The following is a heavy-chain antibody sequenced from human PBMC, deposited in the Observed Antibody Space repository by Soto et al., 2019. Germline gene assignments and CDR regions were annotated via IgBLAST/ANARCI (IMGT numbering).Heavy chain of an antibody. CDR3: AKYQGDPKLAFDI. V-gene: IGHV4-61*01. CDR2: IYYTGST. CDR1: GDSVSSTSYY. J-gene: IGHJ3*02. Sequence: SETLSLTXTVSGDSVSSTSYYWIWNRQPPGKGLEWIGFIYYTGSTHYNPSLKSRVTISIDTSKNQFSLKLSSVTAADTAVYYCAKYQGDPKLAFDIWGQGTMVTVSS. D-gene: IGHD2-2*01.